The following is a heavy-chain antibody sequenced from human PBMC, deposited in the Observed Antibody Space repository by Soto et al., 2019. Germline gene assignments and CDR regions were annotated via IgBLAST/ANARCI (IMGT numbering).Heavy chain of an antibody. V-gene: IGHV4-39*01. CDR2: IYYSGST. CDR1: GGSISSSSYY. J-gene: IGHJ4*02. CDR3: ARNHDYGDSDYFDY. Sequence: PSETLSLTCTVSGGSISSSSYYWGWIRQPPGKGLEGIGSIYYSGSTYYNPSLKSRVTISVDTSKNQFSLKLSSVTAADTAVYYCARNHDYGDSDYFDYWGQGTLVTVSS. D-gene: IGHD4-17*01.